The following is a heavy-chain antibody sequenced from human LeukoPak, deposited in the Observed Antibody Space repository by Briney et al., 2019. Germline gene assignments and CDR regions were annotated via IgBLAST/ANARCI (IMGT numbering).Heavy chain of an antibody. J-gene: IGHJ2*01. D-gene: IGHD2-2*01. Sequence: ASVKVSCKASGYTFTSYGISWVRQAPGQGLEWMGWISAYNGNTNYAQKIQGRVTIDTDKSTNTAYMELRSLRYDDTDVYYCARTYIVVVPAAMRDWYFHFWGRGTLVTVSS. CDR1: GYTFTSYG. V-gene: IGHV1-18*01. CDR3: ARTYIVVVPAAMRDWYFHF. CDR2: ISAYNGNT.